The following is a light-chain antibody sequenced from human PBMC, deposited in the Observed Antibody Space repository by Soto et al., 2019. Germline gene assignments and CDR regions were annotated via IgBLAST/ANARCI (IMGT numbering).Light chain of an antibody. CDR3: CRYTGTTYTWV. CDR2: DVS. CDR1: SSDVGNF. Sequence: QSALTQPASVSGSPGQSITISCTGTSSDVGNFVSWYRQHPGKAHKLMIYDVSSRSSGISDRFSGSKSGNTASLTISWLQSEDEADDYCCRYTGTTYTWVFGGGTKVTV. J-gene: IGLJ3*02. V-gene: IGLV2-14*01.